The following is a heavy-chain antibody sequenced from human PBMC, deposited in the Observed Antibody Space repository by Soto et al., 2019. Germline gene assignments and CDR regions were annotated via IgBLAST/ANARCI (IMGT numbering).Heavy chain of an antibody. V-gene: IGHV1-8*01. CDR2: MNPNRGTT. D-gene: IGHD1-26*01. CDR3: ARGGSSTPTIWDNWFDP. J-gene: IGHJ5*02. CDR1: GYTFISYD. Sequence: QVQLVQSGAETKKPGASVKVSCKASGYTFISYDIHWVRQATGQGLEWMGWMNPNRGTTGYAQKFQGRVTMTRNTSIITAYMELNSLTSEDTAVYYCARGGSSTPTIWDNWFDPWGQGTLVTVSS.